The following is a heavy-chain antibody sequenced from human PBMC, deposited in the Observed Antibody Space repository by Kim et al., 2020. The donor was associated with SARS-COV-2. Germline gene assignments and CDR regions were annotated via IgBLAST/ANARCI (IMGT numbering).Heavy chain of an antibody. V-gene: IGHV4-39*01. J-gene: IGHJ2*01. Sequence: SETLSLICTVSGGSIGTTSYYWGWIRQPPGKGLEWIGSIYYSGRTYYKPSLQSRLTVSGDTSKNQFSLKGNTVTAADTAVYFCAGSTSWPYYYFDLWG. D-gene: IGHD2-2*01. CDR1: GGSIGTTSYY. CDR3: AGSTSWPYYYFDL. CDR2: IYYSGRT.